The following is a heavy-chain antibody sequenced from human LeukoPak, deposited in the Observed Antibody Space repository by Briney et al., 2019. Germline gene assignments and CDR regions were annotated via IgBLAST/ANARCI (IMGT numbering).Heavy chain of an antibody. J-gene: IGHJ3*02. Sequence: PGGSLRLSCAASGFTFSSYEMNWVRQAPGKGLEWVSYISSSGSTIYYADSVKGRFTISRDNAKNSLYLQMNSLRAEDTAVYYCATLDYGAFDIWGQGTMVTVSS. CDR2: ISSSGSTI. CDR3: ATLDYGAFDI. D-gene: IGHD4-17*01. CDR1: GFTFSSYE. V-gene: IGHV3-48*03.